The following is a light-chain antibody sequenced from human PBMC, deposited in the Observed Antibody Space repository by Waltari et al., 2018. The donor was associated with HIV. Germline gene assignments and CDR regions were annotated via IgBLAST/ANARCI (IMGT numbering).Light chain of an antibody. V-gene: IGKV3-15*01. CDR3: QQYNNWPPRS. CDR1: QSVSSN. CDR2: GAS. J-gene: IGKJ1*01. Sequence: EIVMTQSPATLSVSPGERATLSCSASQSVSSNLAWYQQKPGQAPRPLIYGASTRATGIPARFSGSGSGTEFTLTISSLQSEDFVVYYCQQYNNWPPRSFGQGTKVEIK.